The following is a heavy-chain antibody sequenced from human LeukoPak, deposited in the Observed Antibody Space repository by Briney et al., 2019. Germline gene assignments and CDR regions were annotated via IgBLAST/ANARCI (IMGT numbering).Heavy chain of an antibody. CDR3: ARERGDYVEGAFDI. D-gene: IGHD4-17*01. V-gene: IGHV1-69*05. CDR1: GGTFSSYA. Sequence: GASVKVSCKASGGTFSSYAISWVRQAPGQGLEWMGGIIPIFGTANYAQKFQGRVTITTDESTSTAYMELSSLRSEDTAVYYCARERGDYVEGAFDIWGQGTMVTVSS. CDR2: IIPIFGTA. J-gene: IGHJ3*02.